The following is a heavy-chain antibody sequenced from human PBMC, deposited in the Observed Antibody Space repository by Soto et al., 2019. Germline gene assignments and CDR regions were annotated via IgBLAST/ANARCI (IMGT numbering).Heavy chain of an antibody. J-gene: IGHJ5*02. CDR2: IFYLGSS. CDR1: GDSIISSDFY. D-gene: IGHD3-3*02. Sequence: SETLSLTCTVSGDSIISSDFYWVWVRQPPGKGLEWIGSIFYLGSSYYNPSLKSRVTMSVDTSKNQFSLRLRSVTAADTALYFCARHSLALRKNNWFDPCGQGIMVT. CDR3: ARHSLALRKNNWFDP. V-gene: IGHV4-39*01.